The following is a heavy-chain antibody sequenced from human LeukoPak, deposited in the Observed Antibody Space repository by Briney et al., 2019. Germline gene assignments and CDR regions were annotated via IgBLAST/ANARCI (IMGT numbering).Heavy chain of an antibody. CDR2: IIHIFGTA. D-gene: IGHD6-13*01. Sequence: GSSVTVSCKASGGTFSSYAISWVRQAPGQGREWMGRIIHIFGTANYAQKFQGRVTITTDESTSTAYMELSSLRSEDTAVYYCARVGQPVPDAFDIWGQGTMVTVSS. CDR3: ARVGQPVPDAFDI. J-gene: IGHJ3*02. V-gene: IGHV1-69*05. CDR1: GGTFSSYA.